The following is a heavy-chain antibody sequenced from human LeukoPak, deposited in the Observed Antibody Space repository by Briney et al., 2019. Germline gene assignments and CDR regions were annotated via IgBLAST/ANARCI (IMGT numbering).Heavy chain of an antibody. D-gene: IGHD3-10*01. CDR3: ARDDGWFGESLTPDY. CDR1: GYTFTSYY. Sequence: GASVKVSCKASGYTFTSYYMHWVRQAPGQGLEWMGMINPSGGSTSYAQKFQGRVTMTRDTSTGTVYMELSSLRSEDTAVYYCARDDGWFGESLTPDYWGQGTLVTVSS. J-gene: IGHJ4*02. V-gene: IGHV1-46*01. CDR2: INPSGGST.